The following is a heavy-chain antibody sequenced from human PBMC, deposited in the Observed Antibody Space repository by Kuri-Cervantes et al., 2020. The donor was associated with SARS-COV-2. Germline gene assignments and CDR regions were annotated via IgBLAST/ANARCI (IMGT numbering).Heavy chain of an antibody. V-gene: IGHV2-70*01. CDR2: IDWDDDK. CDR3: ARTYYDFWGGYYIDY. D-gene: IGHD3-3*01. CDR1: GFSLSTSAMC. J-gene: IGHJ4*02. Sequence: SGPTLVKPTQTLTLTCTFSGFSLSTSAMCVSWIRQPPGKALEWLALIDWDDDKYYRTSLKTRLTISKDTSKNQVVLTMTNMDPVDTATYYCARTYYDFWGGYYIDYWGQGTLVTVSS.